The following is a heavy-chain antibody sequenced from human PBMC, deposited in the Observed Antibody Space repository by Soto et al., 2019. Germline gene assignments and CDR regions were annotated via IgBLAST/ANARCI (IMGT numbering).Heavy chain of an antibody. CDR3: ARTISRFGVDAFDI. CDR1: GGSISSSSYY. D-gene: IGHD3-10*01. V-gene: IGHV4-39*01. J-gene: IGHJ3*02. CDR2: IYYSGST. Sequence: SETLSLTCTVSGGSISSSSYYWGWIRQPPGKGLEWIGSIYYSGSTYYNPSLKSRVTISVDTSKNQFSLKLSSVTAADTAVYYCARTISRFGVDAFDIWGQGTMVTVSS.